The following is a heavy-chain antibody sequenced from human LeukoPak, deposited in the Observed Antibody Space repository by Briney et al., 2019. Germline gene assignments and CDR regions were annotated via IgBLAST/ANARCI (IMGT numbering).Heavy chain of an antibody. CDR1: GFTFSSYA. Sequence: GGSLRLSCAASGFTFSSYAMHWVRQAPGKGLEWVAVISYDGSNKYYADSVKGRFTISRDNSKNTLYLQMNSLRAEDTAVYYCARGSWYIAFFFDYWGQGTLVTVSS. CDR3: ARGSWYIAFFFDY. CDR2: ISYDGSNK. V-gene: IGHV3-30-3*01. J-gene: IGHJ4*02. D-gene: IGHD6-13*01.